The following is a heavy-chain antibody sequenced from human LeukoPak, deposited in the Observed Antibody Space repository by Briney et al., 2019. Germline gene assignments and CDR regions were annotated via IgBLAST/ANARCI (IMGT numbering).Heavy chain of an antibody. J-gene: IGHJ3*02. CDR3: AREKSGYYESSGYYYDAFDI. CDR2: ITSSSTTI. V-gene: IGHV3-48*02. Sequence: GGSLRLFCAASGFTFRSYSMNWVRQAPGKGLEWVSYITSSSTTIYYADSVKGRFTISRDNAKNSLYLQMNSLRDGDTAVYYCAREKSGYYESSGYYYDAFDIWGQGTMVIVSS. CDR1: GFTFRSYS. D-gene: IGHD3-22*01.